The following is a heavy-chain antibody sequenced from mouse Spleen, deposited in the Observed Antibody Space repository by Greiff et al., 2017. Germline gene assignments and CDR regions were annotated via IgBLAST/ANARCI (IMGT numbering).Heavy chain of an antibody. CDR2: INPSTGYT. Sequence: VQLQQSGAELAKPGASVKMSCKASGYTFTSYWMHWVKQRPGQGLEWIGYINPSTGYTEYNQKFKDKATLTADKSSSTAYMQLSSLTSEDSAVYYCARHYDYDGGYYYAMDYWGQGTSVTVSS. J-gene: IGHJ4*01. CDR1: GYTFTSYW. V-gene: IGHV1-7*01. D-gene: IGHD2-4*01. CDR3: ARHYDYDGGYYYAMDY.